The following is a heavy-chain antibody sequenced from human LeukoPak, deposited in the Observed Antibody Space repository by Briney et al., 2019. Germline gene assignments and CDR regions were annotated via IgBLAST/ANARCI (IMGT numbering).Heavy chain of an antibody. V-gene: IGHV3-11*01. D-gene: IGHD3-3*01. Sequence: KAGGSLRLSCAASGFTFSDYYMSRIRQAPGKGLEWVSYISSSGSTIYYADSVKGRFTISRDNAKNSLYLQMNSLRAEDTAVYYCAREYYDFWSGYYTEGYWGQGTLVTVSS. CDR1: GFTFSDYY. J-gene: IGHJ4*02. CDR2: ISSSGSTI. CDR3: AREYYDFWSGYYTEGY.